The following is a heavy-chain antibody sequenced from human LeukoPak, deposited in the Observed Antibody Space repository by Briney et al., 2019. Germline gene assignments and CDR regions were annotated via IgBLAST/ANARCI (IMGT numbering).Heavy chain of an antibody. CDR2: INQDGSDK. CDR1: GFTFSDYY. V-gene: IGHV3-7*01. J-gene: IGHJ6*02. Sequence: GGSLRLSCAASGFTFSDYYMSWVRQAPGKGLEWVANINQDGSDKYYVDSVMGRFTISKDNAKNSVYLQMNSLRPEDTAIYYCAWYGVTHGLDVWGQGTTVTVSS. CDR3: AWYGVTHGLDV. D-gene: IGHD3-10*01.